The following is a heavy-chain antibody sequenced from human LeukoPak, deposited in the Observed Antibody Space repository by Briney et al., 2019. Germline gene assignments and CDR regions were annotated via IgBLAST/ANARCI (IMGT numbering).Heavy chain of an antibody. CDR1: GGSFSSRPYY. J-gene: IGHJ5*02. D-gene: IGHD5-12*01. Sequence: SETLSLTCTVSGGSFSSRPYYWSWIRQPAGKGLEWIGRIYTSGDTDYNPSFKSRVTISVDTSKNQFSLQLSSLTASDTAVYYCARVGPYIEVDPWGQGTLVIVSS. V-gene: IGHV4-61*02. CDR3: ARVGPYIEVDP. CDR2: IYTSGDT.